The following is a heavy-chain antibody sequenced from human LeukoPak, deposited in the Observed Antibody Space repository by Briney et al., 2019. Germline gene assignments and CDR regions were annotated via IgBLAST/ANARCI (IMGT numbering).Heavy chain of an antibody. J-gene: IGHJ3*01. CDR1: GYTFSSYG. Sequence: GASVKVSCKASGYTFSSYGISWVRQAPGQGLEWMGWISAYTGNTNYAQNLQGRVTMTTDTHTNTAYMELRSLRFDDTAVYYCATGGDSSGYSIPSVWGQGTMVTVSS. CDR3: ATGGDSSGYSIPSV. CDR2: ISAYTGNT. V-gene: IGHV1-18*01. D-gene: IGHD3-22*01.